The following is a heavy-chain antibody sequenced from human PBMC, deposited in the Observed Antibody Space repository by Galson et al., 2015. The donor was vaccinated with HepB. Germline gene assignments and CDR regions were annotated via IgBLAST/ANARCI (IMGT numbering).Heavy chain of an antibody. J-gene: IGHJ5*02. CDR2: ISFDGRNS. D-gene: IGHD4-17*01. V-gene: IGHV3-30-3*01. CDR1: GFDFNDSS. CDR3: ARSAAGRTATTTLA. Sequence: SLRLSCAVSGFDFNDSSMHWVRQSPGKGLEWVAGISFDGRNSYYADSVKGRFIISRDSSKKTVYLQMNSLRSKDTAVYYCARSAAGRTATTTLAWGQGILVTVSS.